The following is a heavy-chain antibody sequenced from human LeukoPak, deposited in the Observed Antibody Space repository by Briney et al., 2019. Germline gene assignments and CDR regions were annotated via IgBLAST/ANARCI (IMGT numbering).Heavy chain of an antibody. CDR2: ISFDGTNK. CDR3: AKDRRLQLPFDY. V-gene: IGHV3-30*18. CDR1: GFTFSSYG. Sequence: GGSLRLSCAASGFTFSSYGMHWVRQAPGKGLEWVALISFDGTNKYYADSVKGRFTISRDNSKNTLYLQMKSLRAEDTAVYYCAKDRRLQLPFDYWGQGTLVTVSS. D-gene: IGHD5-24*01. J-gene: IGHJ4*02.